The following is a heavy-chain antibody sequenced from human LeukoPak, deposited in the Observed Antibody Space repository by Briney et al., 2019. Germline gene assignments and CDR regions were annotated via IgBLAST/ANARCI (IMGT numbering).Heavy chain of an antibody. CDR3: AKDLELRFLEWLRPFDY. D-gene: IGHD3-3*01. V-gene: IGHV3-23*01. CDR2: ISGSGGST. J-gene: IGHJ4*02. Sequence: PGGSLRLSCAASGFTFSSYAMSWVRQAPGKGVEWVSAISGSGGSTYYADSVKGRFTISRDNSKNTLYLQMNSLRAEDTAVYYCAKDLELRFLEWLRPFDYWGQGTLVTVSS. CDR1: GFTFSSYA.